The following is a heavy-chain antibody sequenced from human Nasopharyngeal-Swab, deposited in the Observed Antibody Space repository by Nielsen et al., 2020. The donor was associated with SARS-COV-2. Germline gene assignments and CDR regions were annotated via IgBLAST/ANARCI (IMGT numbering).Heavy chain of an antibody. CDR1: GGTFSSYA. J-gene: IGHJ4*02. D-gene: IGHD1-7*01. CDR3: ARVCGSHWNYCY. V-gene: IGHV1-69*13. CDR2: IIPIFGTA. Sequence: SVKVSCKASGGTFSSYANSWVRQAPGQGLEWMGGIIPIFGTANYAQKFQGRVTITADESTSTAYMELSSLRSEDTAVYYCARVCGSHWNYCYWGQGTLVTVSS.